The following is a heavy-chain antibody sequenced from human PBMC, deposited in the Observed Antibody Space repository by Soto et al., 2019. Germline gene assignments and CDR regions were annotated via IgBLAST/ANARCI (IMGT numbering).Heavy chain of an antibody. CDR3: ARGLGVADY. CDR2: INPNGGST. V-gene: IGHV1-46*03. CDR1: RYALTYRS. J-gene: IGHJ4*02. Sequence: SSKAPRYALTYRSIRWVRQAPGQGLEWMGIINPNGGSTNYAHNFQGRVTITRDTSTSTVYMDLSSLRSEDTAVYDCARGLGVADYWGRGSLDTVFS.